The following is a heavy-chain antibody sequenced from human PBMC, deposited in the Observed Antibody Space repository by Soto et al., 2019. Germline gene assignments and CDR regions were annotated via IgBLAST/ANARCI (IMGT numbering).Heavy chain of an antibody. J-gene: IGHJ3*01. CDR3: AIFTFDQDAFDL. Sequence: PGGSLRLSCAASGFTFSSYAMSWVRQAPGKGLEWVSAISGSGGSTYYAASVKGRFTISRDNSKNTLYLQMNSLRAEDTAVYYCAIFTFDQDAFDLWGQGTMVTVPS. V-gene: IGHV3-23*01. CDR2: ISGSGGST. D-gene: IGHD3-9*01. CDR1: GFTFSSYA.